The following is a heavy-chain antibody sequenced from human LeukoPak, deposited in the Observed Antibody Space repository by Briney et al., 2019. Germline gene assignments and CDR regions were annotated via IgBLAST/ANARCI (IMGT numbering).Heavy chain of an antibody. CDR2: ISAYNGNT. Sequence: GASVKVSCKASGYTFTGYYMHWVRQAPGQGLEWMGWISAYNGNTNYAQKLQGRVTMTTDTSTSTAYMELRSLRSDDTAVYYCARSGSAFLEWLPPYYFDYWGQGTLVTVSS. D-gene: IGHD3-3*01. J-gene: IGHJ4*02. CDR1: GYTFTGYY. CDR3: ARSGSAFLEWLPPYYFDY. V-gene: IGHV1-18*04.